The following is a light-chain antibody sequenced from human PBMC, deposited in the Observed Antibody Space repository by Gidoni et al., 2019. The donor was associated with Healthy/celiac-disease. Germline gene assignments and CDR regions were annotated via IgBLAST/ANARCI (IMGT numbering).Light chain of an antibody. CDR3: QQYNSYSWT. J-gene: IGKJ1*01. V-gene: IGKV1-5*03. CDR2: KAS. Sequence: DIQMTQSPSTLSAYVGDRVTITCRASQSISSWLAWYQQKPGKAPKLLIYKASSLESGVPSRFSGSGSGTEFTLTISSLQPDDFATYYCQQYNSYSWTFGQXTKVEIK. CDR1: QSISSW.